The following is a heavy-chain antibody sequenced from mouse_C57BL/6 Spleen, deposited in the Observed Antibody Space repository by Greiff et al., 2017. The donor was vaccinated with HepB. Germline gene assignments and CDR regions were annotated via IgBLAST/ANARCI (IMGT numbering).Heavy chain of an antibody. CDR1: GFNIKDYY. Sequence: EVQLQQSGAELVRPGASVKLSCTASGFNIKDYYMHWVKQRPEQGLEWIGRIDPEDGDTEYAPKFQGKATMTADTSSNTAYLQLSSLTSEDTAVYYCTTSYSNYPAWFAYWGQGTLVTVSA. CDR2: IDPEDGDT. J-gene: IGHJ3*01. CDR3: TTSYSNYPAWFAY. D-gene: IGHD2-5*01. V-gene: IGHV14-1*01.